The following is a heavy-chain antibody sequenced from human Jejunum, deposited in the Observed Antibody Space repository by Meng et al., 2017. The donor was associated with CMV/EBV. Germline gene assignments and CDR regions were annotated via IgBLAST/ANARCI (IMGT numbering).Heavy chain of an antibody. V-gene: IGHV1-69*10. CDR1: GGAFSNFA. CDR2: IIPIVDIA. D-gene: IGHD3-10*01. J-gene: IGHJ5*02. CDR3: ARRGNYYGSNWFDP. Sequence: SGGAFSNFAIDWVRQAHGQGLEWMGGIIPIVDIANYAQRFQGRVTITADKSTTTAYMELSRLRSEDTAVYYCARRGNYYGSNWFDPWGQGTLVTVSS.